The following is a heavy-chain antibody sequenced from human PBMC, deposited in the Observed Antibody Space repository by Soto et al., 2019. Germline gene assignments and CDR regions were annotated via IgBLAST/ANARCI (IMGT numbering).Heavy chain of an antibody. J-gene: IGHJ4*02. Sequence: GGSLRLSCAASGFTFSSYGMHWVRQAPGKGLEWVAVISYDGSNKYYADSVKGRFTISRDNSKNTLYLQMNSLRADDTAVYYCAKDHYDSSGYYLDYWGQGTLVTVSS. CDR1: GFTFSSYG. CDR3: AKDHYDSSGYYLDY. D-gene: IGHD3-22*01. V-gene: IGHV3-30*18. CDR2: ISYDGSNK.